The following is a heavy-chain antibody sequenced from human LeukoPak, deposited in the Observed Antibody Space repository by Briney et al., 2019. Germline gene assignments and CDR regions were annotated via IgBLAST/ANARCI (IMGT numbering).Heavy chain of an antibody. Sequence: PGRSLRLSCAASGFTFSSYGMHWVRQAPGKGLEWVAVIWYDGSNKYYADSVKGRFTISRDNSKSTLYLQMNSLRAEDTAVYYCARALSAAAGLQHWGQGTLVTVSS. CDR3: ARALSAAAGLQH. J-gene: IGHJ1*01. CDR1: GFTFSSYG. D-gene: IGHD6-13*01. CDR2: IWYDGSNK. V-gene: IGHV3-33*01.